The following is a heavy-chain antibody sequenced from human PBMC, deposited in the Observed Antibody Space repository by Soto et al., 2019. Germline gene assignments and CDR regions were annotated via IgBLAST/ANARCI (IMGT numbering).Heavy chain of an antibody. Sequence: GASVKVSCKASGYTFTGYYMHWVRQAPGQGLEWMGWINPNSGGTNYAQKFQGRVTMTSDTSITTAYMELSRLTSDDTAVYYCVRVSLAGATTADYWGQGTLVTVSS. D-gene: IGHD1-26*01. CDR1: GYTFTGYY. CDR2: INPNSGGT. CDR3: VRVSLAGATTADY. J-gene: IGHJ4*02. V-gene: IGHV1-2*02.